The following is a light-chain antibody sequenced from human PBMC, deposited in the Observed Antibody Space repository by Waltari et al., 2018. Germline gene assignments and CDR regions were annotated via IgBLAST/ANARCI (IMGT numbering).Light chain of an antibody. CDR1: SSDVGSYAL. J-gene: IGLJ3*02. V-gene: IGLV2-23*02. CDR3: CSYTDSGTLV. Sequence: QSALTQPAPVSGSPGQSITISCTGTSSDVGSYALVSWYQQHPGKAPKFMIYEVTKRPSGVSNRFSGSKSGNTASLTISGLQTEDEADYYCCSYTDSGTLVFGGGTKVTVL. CDR2: EVT.